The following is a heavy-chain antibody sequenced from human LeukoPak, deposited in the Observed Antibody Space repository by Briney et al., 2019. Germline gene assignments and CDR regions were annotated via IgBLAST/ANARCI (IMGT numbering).Heavy chain of an antibody. CDR1: GFTFNSYE. J-gene: IGHJ6*04. D-gene: IGHD1-26*01. CDR2: ISSSGGTT. Sequence: PGGSLRLSCAASGFTFNSYEMNWVRQAPGKGLEWVSYISSSGGTTYYADSMKGRFTISRDNAKNSLYLQMNSLKAEDTAVYYCAREPPHSGMHVWGKGTTVTVSS. V-gene: IGHV3-48*03. CDR3: AREPPHSGMHV.